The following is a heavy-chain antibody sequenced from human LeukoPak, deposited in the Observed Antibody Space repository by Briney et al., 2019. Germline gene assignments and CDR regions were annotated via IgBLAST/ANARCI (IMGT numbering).Heavy chain of an antibody. J-gene: IGHJ4*02. CDR3: ARKRGTPDY. CDR2: ISWNSGGI. D-gene: IGHD2-15*01. CDR1: GFTFDDYA. V-gene: IGHV3-9*01. Sequence: SLRLSCAASGFTFDDYAMHWVRQAPGKGLEWVSGISWNSGGIGYADSVKGRFTISRDNAKNSLYLQMNSLRAEDTAVYYCARKRGTPDYWGQGTLVTVSS.